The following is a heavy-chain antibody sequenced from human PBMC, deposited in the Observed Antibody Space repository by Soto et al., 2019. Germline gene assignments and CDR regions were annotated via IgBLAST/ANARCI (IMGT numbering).Heavy chain of an antibody. D-gene: IGHD5-18*01. CDR3: ARGYGRNFDY. J-gene: IGHJ4*02. V-gene: IGHV4-30-2*01. CDR2: IYHSGST. Sequence: SETLCLTCAVSGGSISSGGYSWSWIRQPPGKGLEWIGYIYHSGSTYYNPSLKSRVTISVDTSKNQFSLKLSSVTAADTAVYYCARGYGRNFDYWGQGTLVTVSS. CDR1: GGSISSGGYS.